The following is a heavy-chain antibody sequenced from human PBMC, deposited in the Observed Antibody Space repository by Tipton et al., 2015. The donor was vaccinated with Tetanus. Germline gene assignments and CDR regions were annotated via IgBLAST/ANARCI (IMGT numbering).Heavy chain of an antibody. CDR3: ARLSFDSGGFYHYFDY. D-gene: IGHD3-22*01. CDR1: GGSIGGRGFY. Sequence: TLSLTCTVSGGSIGGRGFYPGWVRPPPRKGVGWVGRNFFSGSSHYNPSLKSPVTILVDTSKNQFSLKFSSVTAADTAVFYCARLSFDSGGFYHYFDYWGRGTLVTVSS. J-gene: IGHJ4*02. CDR2: NFFSGSS. V-gene: IGHV4-39*01.